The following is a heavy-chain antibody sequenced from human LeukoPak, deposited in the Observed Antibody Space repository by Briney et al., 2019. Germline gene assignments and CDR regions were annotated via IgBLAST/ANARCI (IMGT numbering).Heavy chain of an antibody. CDR3: AKNGRGSGSYYPRTKYYFDY. Sequence: GGSLRLSCAASGFTFSTYAMNWVRLAPGKGLEWDSTFSASGGSTYYADSVKGRFTISRDNSKNMLYLQMNSLRAEDTAVYYCAKNGRGSGSYYPRTKYYFDYWGQGTLVTVSS. V-gene: IGHV3-23*01. CDR1: GFTFSTYA. D-gene: IGHD3-10*01. J-gene: IGHJ4*02. CDR2: FSASGGST.